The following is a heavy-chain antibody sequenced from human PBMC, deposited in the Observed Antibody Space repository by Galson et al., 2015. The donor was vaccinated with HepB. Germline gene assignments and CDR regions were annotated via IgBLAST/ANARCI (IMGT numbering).Heavy chain of an antibody. CDR3: ARDGYCSSTSCYSARLLDI. D-gene: IGHD2-2*01. J-gene: IGHJ3*02. Sequence: SLRLSCAASGFTFSSYAMHWVRQAPGKGLEWVAVISYDGSNKYYADSVKGRFTISRDNSKNTLYLQMNSLRAEDTAVYYCARDGYCSSTSCYSARLLDIWGQGTMVTVSS. CDR1: GFTFSSYA. CDR2: ISYDGSNK. V-gene: IGHV3-30-3*01.